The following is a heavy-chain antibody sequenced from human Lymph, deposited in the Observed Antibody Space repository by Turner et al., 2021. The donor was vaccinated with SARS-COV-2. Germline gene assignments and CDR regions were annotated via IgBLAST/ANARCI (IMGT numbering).Heavy chain of an antibody. V-gene: IGHV1-8*02. CDR1: GNTFTSYD. CDR2: MNPNSGIT. J-gene: IGHJ6*02. Sequence: VLLVQPGAVVPMPVASVTVPCEAPGNTFTSYDIHGVRRATGQGFECMGWMNPNSGITGYAKKFQGRVTRTRNTSISAADMELSSLKSEDAAVYDCARGRYSGGGMDVWGQGTTVTVSS. CDR3: ARGRYSGGGMDV. D-gene: IGHD1-26*01.